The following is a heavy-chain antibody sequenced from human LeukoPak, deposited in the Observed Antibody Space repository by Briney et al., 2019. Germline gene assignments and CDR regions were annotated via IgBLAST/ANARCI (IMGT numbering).Heavy chain of an antibody. CDR3: ARYCSSTSCYGFSYFDY. D-gene: IGHD2-2*01. CDR1: GGSMNTSC. CDR2: IYYSGST. J-gene: IGHJ4*02. V-gene: IGHV4-59*01. Sequence: SETLSLTCTVSGGSMNTSCWTWIRQPPGMGLEWIGYIYYSGSTNYNPSLKSRVTISVDTSKNQFSLKLNSVTAADTAVYYCARYCSSTSCYGFSYFDYWGQGTLVTVSS.